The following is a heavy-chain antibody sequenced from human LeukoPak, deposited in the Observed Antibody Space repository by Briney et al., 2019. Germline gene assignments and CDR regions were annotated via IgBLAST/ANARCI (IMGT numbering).Heavy chain of an antibody. CDR1: GFAFSAYE. CDR3: TTLGYHLDS. V-gene: IGHV3-48*03. J-gene: IGHJ4*02. CDR2: IGGSDTTT. Sequence: GGSLRLSCAASGFAFSAYEMNWVRQAPGKGLEWVSYIGGSDTTTYYADPVKGRFTISRDNARNSLYLQMNSLRAEDTALYYCTTLGYHLDSWGQGTLVTVSS. D-gene: IGHD3-22*01.